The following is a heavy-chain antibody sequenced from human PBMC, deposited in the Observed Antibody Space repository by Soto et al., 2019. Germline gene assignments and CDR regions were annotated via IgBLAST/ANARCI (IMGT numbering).Heavy chain of an antibody. J-gene: IGHJ5*02. Sequence: GSLRLSCAASGFTFSSYAMSWVRQAPGKGLEWVSAISGSGGSTYYADSVKGRFTISRDNSKNTLYLQMNSLRAEDTAVYYCAKSPDYENWFDPWGQGTLVTVSS. CDR2: ISGSGGST. V-gene: IGHV3-23*01. D-gene: IGHD3-16*01. CDR3: AKSPDYENWFDP. CDR1: GFTFSSYA.